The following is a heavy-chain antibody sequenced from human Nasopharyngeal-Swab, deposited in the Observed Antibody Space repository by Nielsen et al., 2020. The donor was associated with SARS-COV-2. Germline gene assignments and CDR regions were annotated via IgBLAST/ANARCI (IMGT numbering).Heavy chain of an antibody. CDR3: ASGGGNDFWSGYFTT. J-gene: IGHJ5*02. Sequence: GEPLKISCAASGFTFSDYYMSWIRQAPGKGLEWVSYISSGSSYTNYADSVKGRFTISRDNAKNSLYLQMNRLRAEDTAVYYCASGGGNDFWSGYFTTWGQGTLVTVSS. D-gene: IGHD3-3*01. CDR2: ISSGSSYT. V-gene: IGHV3-11*06. CDR1: GFTFSDYY.